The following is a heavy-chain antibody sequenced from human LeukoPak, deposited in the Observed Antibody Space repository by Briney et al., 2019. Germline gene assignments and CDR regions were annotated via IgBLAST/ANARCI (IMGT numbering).Heavy chain of an antibody. J-gene: IGHJ5*02. CDR1: GGSISYYY. CDR2: IYYTGST. CDR3: ARGGAYNGILSFDP. D-gene: IGHD3-9*01. Sequence: SETLSLTCTVSGGSISYYYWTWIRQSPGKGLEWIGQIYYTGSTYYNPSLERRVTISLDTSRIQFSLTMTSVTAADTAVYYCARGGAYNGILSFDPWGQGTLVTVSS. V-gene: IGHV4-59*01.